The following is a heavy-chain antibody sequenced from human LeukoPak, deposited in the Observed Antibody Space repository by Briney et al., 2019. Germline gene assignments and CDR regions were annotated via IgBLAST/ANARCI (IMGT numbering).Heavy chain of an antibody. V-gene: IGHV1-69*05. CDR3: AIRGYSYGFEIDY. J-gene: IGHJ4*02. CDR1: GGTFSSYD. Sequence: SVKVSCKASGGTFSSYDISWVRQAPGQGLEWMGGIIPIFGTANYAQKFQGRVTITTDESTSTAYMERSSLRSEDTAVYYYAIRGYSYGFEIDYWGQGTLVTVSS. D-gene: IGHD5-18*01. CDR2: IIPIFGTA.